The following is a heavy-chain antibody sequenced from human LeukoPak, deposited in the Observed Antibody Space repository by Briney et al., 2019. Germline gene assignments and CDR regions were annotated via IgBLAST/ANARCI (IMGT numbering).Heavy chain of an antibody. CDR2: INHSGST. Sequence: SETLSLTCAVYGGSFSGYYWSWIRQPPGKGLEWIGEINHSGSTNYNPSLKSRVTTSVDTSKNQFSLKLSSVTAADTAVYYCARETPNIVVVPIYGMDVWGQGTTVTVSS. CDR3: ARETPNIVVVPIYGMDV. J-gene: IGHJ6*02. CDR1: GGSFSGYY. D-gene: IGHD2-2*01. V-gene: IGHV4-34*01.